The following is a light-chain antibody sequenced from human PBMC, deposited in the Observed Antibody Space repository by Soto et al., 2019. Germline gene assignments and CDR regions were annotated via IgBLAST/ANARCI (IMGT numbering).Light chain of an antibody. J-gene: IGKJ2*01. CDR2: GAS. Sequence: EIVLTQSPGTLSLSPGERATLSCRTSETISNRFLAWYQHKPGQAPRLVIYGASSRATGIPDRFSGTGSGTHFTLTISSLEPEDFALYYCQQYGGSPMYTFGQGTKLEIK. CDR3: QQYGGSPMYT. CDR1: ETISNRF. V-gene: IGKV3-20*01.